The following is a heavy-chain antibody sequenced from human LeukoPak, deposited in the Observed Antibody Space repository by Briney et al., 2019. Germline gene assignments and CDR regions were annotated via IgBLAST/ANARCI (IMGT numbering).Heavy chain of an antibody. CDR1: GGSISSSSYY. Sequence: SETLSLTCTVSGGSISSSSYYWGWIRQPPGKGLEWIGYIYYSGSTNYNPSLKSRVTISVDTSKNQFSLKLSSVTAADTAVYYCATYSSSSLSVSGWFDPWGQGTLVTVSS. CDR2: IYYSGST. D-gene: IGHD6-6*01. J-gene: IGHJ5*02. CDR3: ATYSSSSLSVSGWFDP. V-gene: IGHV4-39*07.